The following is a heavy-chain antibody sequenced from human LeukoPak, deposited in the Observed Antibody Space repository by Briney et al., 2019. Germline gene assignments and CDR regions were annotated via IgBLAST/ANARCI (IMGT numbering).Heavy chain of an antibody. V-gene: IGHV3-48*03. Sequence: PGGSLRLSCAASGFTFSSYEMNWVRQAPGKGLEWVSYISSSGSTIYYADSVKGRFTISRDNAENSLYLQMNSLRAEDTAVYYCARGHSSSWYRLGWFDPWGQGTLVTVSS. J-gene: IGHJ5*02. CDR1: GFTFSSYE. CDR3: ARGHSSSWYRLGWFDP. CDR2: ISSSGSTI. D-gene: IGHD6-13*01.